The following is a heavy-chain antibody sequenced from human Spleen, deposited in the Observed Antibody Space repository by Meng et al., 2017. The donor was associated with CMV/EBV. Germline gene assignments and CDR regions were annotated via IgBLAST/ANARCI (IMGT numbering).Heavy chain of an antibody. Sequence: GESLKISCAASGFSVTTNYMNWVRQAPGKGLEWVSLIYTSDNTHYADSVKGWFTISRDKSKNTLYLQMNTLRADDTAVYYCARGGGNYYYAMDVWGQGTTVTVSS. CDR2: IYTSDNT. CDR1: GFSVTTNY. CDR3: ARGGGNYYYAMDV. D-gene: IGHD6-25*01. J-gene: IGHJ6*02. V-gene: IGHV3-53*01.